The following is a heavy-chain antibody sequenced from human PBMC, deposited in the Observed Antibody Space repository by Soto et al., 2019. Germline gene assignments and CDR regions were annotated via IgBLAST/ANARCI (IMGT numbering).Heavy chain of an antibody. CDR3: ARGQLYDFWSGYSSSWFDP. V-gene: IGHV1-3*01. D-gene: IGHD3-3*01. CDR1: GYTFTSYA. Sequence: GASVKVSCKASGYTFTSYAMHWVRQAPGQRLEWMGWINAGNGNTKYSQKFQGRVTITRDTSASTAYMELSSLRSEDTAVYYCARGQLYDFWSGYSSSWFDPWGQGTLVTVSS. J-gene: IGHJ5*02. CDR2: INAGNGNT.